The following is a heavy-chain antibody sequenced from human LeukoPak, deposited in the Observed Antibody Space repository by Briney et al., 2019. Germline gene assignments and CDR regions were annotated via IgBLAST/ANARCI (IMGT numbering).Heavy chain of an antibody. V-gene: IGHV4-34*01. D-gene: IGHD3-9*01. Sequence: SETLSLTCAVYGASFSGYYWSWIRQPPGKGLEWIGEINHSGSTNYNPSLKSRVTISVDTSKNQFSLKLSSVPAADTAVYYCARGVRVLRYFDWAPSPYFLDYWGQGTLVTVSS. CDR2: INHSGST. J-gene: IGHJ4*02. CDR3: ARGVRVLRYFDWAPSPYFLDY. CDR1: GASFSGYY.